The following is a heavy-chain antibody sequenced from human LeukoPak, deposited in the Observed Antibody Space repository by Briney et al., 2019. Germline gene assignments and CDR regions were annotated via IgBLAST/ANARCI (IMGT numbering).Heavy chain of an antibody. CDR1: GFTFSSYG. CDR3: ARDAYGMDV. J-gene: IGHJ6*02. CDR2: ILYDGSNK. Sequence: GGSLRLSCAASGFTFSSYGMHWVRQAPGKGLEWVAVILYDGSNKYYADSVRGRFTISRDNSENTLYLQMNGLRADDTAVFYCARDAYGMDVWGQGTTVTVSS. V-gene: IGHV3-33*05.